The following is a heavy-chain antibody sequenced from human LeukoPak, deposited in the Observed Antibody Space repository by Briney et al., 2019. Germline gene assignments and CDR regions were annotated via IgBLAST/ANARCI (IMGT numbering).Heavy chain of an antibody. J-gene: IGHJ1*01. V-gene: IGHV4-59*01. Sequence: SETLSLTCTVSGGSMSGYFWSWIRQPPGKGLEWIGYIYYSGSTNYSPSLKSRVTISVDTSKNQFSLKLSSVTAADTAVYYCARSITSSWYGDFQHWGQGTLVTVSS. CDR3: ARSITSSWYGDFQH. CDR2: IYYSGST. CDR1: GGSMSGYF. D-gene: IGHD6-13*01.